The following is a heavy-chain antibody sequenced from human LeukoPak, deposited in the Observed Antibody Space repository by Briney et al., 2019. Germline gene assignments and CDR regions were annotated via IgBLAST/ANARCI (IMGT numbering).Heavy chain of an antibody. Sequence: GGSLRLSCAASGFTFSNYNMNWVRQAPGKGLEWVSSITSTSSYIYYADSVKGRFTISRDNAKNSLYLQMNSLRAEDTAVYYCASQGYSQKEVDAFDIWGQGTMVTVSS. J-gene: IGHJ3*02. D-gene: IGHD5-18*01. CDR3: ASQGYSQKEVDAFDI. V-gene: IGHV3-21*01. CDR2: ITSTSSYI. CDR1: GFTFSNYN.